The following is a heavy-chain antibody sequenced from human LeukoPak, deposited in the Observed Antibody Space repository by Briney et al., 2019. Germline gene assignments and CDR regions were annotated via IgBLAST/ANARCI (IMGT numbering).Heavy chain of an antibody. J-gene: IGHJ6*01. CDR2: ISAYNGNT. Sequence: ASVWDSPKDSGYTFSSYSTGWVRQAPGQGLEWMGWISAYNGNTIYAQTVKGRVTITTETSTSTAFMELRSLKSDDTAVYYCAKASYCSGGSCYSYY. CDR3: AKASYCSGGSCYSYY. V-gene: IGHV1-18*01. D-gene: IGHD2-15*01. CDR1: GYTFSSYS.